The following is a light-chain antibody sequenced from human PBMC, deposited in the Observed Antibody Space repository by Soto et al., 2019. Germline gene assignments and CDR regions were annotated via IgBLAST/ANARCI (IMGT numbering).Light chain of an antibody. V-gene: IGLV1-40*01. CDR1: SSNIGAGYD. CDR2: GNS. Sequence: QSVLTQPPSVSGAPGQRVTISCTGSSSNIGAGYDVHWYQQLPGTAPKLLIYGNSNRPSEVPDRFSGSKSGTSASLAITGLQAEDEADYYCQSYDSSLSGSKFGGGTQLTVL. J-gene: IGLJ2*01. CDR3: QSYDSSLSGSK.